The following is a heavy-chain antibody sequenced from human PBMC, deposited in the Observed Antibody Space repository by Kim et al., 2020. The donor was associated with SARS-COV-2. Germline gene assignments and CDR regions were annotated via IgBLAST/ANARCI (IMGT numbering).Heavy chain of an antibody. CDR1: GGSISNDNMF. CDR2: IYYSGTT. D-gene: IGHD3-3*01. J-gene: IGHJ3*02. Sequence: SETLSLTCTVSGGSISNDNMFWGWIRQPPGKGLEWIGSIYYSGTTYCNPSLKSRFTISVDTSKNQFSLKLTSVTAADTALFYCARHDWRGSDGFDIWGQGTVVTVSS. CDR3: ARHDWRGSDGFDI. V-gene: IGHV4-39*01.